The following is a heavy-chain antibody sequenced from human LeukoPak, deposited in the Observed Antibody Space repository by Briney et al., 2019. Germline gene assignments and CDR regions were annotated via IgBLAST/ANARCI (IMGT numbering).Heavy chain of an antibody. Sequence: GGSLRLSCAASGFTFSSYGMHWVRQAPGKGLEWVGRIKRKNDLGTTDYAAPVKARFTISRDDSKNTLYLQMNSLKTEDTAVYYCTAENFLYAFDIWGQGTMVTVSS. J-gene: IGHJ3*02. D-gene: IGHD1-7*01. V-gene: IGHV3-15*01. CDR1: GFTFSSYG. CDR3: TAENFLYAFDI. CDR2: IKRKNDLGTT.